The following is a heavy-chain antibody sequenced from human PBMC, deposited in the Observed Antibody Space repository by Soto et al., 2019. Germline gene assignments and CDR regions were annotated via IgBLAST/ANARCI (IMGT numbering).Heavy chain of an antibody. J-gene: IGHJ5*02. Sequence: PGGSLRLSCSASGFTFSSYAMHWVRQAPGKGLEYVSAISSNGGSTYYADSVKGRFTISRDNSKNTLYLQMSSLRAEDTAVYYCVKSKYYYGSGTENWFDPWGQGTLVTVSS. V-gene: IGHV3-64D*06. CDR1: GFTFSSYA. D-gene: IGHD3-10*01. CDR2: ISSNGGST. CDR3: VKSKYYYGSGTENWFDP.